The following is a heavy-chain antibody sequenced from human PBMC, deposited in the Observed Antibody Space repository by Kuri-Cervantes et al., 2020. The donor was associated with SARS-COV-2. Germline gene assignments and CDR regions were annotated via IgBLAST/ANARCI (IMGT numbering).Heavy chain of an antibody. CDR2: ISGTSTYT. J-gene: IGHJ6*04. CDR1: GFSFSNSY. V-gene: IGHV3-11*06. CDR3: ARDTRAFSWRAPQRSSYMDV. Sequence: GGSLRLSCTASGFSFSNSYMSWIRQAPGKGLEWLSYISGTSTYTYYAEPVKGRFTISRDNAKNSLYLQMSSLRAEDTAFYYCARDTRAFSWRAPQRSSYMDVWGKGTTVTVSS. D-gene: IGHD3-3*01.